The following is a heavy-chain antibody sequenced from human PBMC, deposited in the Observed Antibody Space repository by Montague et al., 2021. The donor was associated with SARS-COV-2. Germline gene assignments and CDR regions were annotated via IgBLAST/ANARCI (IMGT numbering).Heavy chain of an antibody. D-gene: IGHD4-23*01. CDR2: IYYSGST. J-gene: IGHJ4*02. V-gene: IGHV4-39*01. CDR1: GGSVSSRSYY. Sequence: SETLSLTCTVSGGSVSSRSYYWGWIRQPPGKGLEWIGSIYYSGSTHYNPSLKSRVTISVDTSKNQFSPKLSSVTAADTAVYYCARRGDYGGPRFDYWGQGTLVSVSS. CDR3: ARRGDYGGPRFDY.